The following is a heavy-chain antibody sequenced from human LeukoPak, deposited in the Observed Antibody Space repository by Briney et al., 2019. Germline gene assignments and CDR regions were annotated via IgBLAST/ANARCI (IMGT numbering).Heavy chain of an antibody. CDR1: GFTFSSYA. CDR3: AKGEGFDY. Sequence: GGSLRLSCAASGFTFSSYAMSWVRQAPGKGLEWVSGISGVGYSTYYADSVKGRFTISRDNSKNTLYLQMNSLRAGDTAVYYCAKGEGFDYWGQGTLVTVSS. V-gene: IGHV3-23*01. CDR2: ISGVGYST. J-gene: IGHJ4*02.